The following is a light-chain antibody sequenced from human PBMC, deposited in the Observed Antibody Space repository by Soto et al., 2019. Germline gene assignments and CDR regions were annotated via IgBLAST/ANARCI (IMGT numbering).Light chain of an antibody. Sequence: VIWMTQSPSLVSASTGDRVKVSCRMSRAICSHLAWYQQKPGTAPNLLIFATSTLHNGVASRFSGSGFGTDFTLSMSGLQSEDCATYYCQQSDSIPYTFGRGTKVEF. CDR3: QQSDSIPYT. V-gene: IGKV1D-8*01. J-gene: IGKJ2*01. CDR2: ATS. CDR1: RAICSH.